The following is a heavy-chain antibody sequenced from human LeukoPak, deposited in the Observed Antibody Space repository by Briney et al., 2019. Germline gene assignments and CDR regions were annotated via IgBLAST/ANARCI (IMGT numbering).Heavy chain of an antibody. J-gene: IGHJ3*02. Sequence: PGGSLRLSCAASGFSFSTYGMHWVRQAPGKGLEWVAVIWYDGTNKYYADSVKGRFTISRDNSENTLYLEMNSLRVEDTAVYYCAKDRYSSGWADAFDIWGQGTMVTVSS. D-gene: IGHD6-19*01. CDR3: AKDRYSSGWADAFDI. CDR2: IWYDGTNK. V-gene: IGHV3-33*06. CDR1: GFSFSTYG.